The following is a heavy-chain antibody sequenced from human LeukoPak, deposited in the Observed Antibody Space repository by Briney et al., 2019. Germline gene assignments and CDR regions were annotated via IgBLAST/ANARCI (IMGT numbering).Heavy chain of an antibody. J-gene: IGHJ4*02. Sequence: SETLSLTCTVSGGSISSYYWSWIRQPAGKGLEWIGRIDTRGSTNYNPSLKSRVTMSVDTSKNQFSLRLTSVTAADTAVYYCARHRDIVVVVSAITLWGQGTLVTVSS. D-gene: IGHD2-15*01. CDR1: GGSISSYY. V-gene: IGHV4-4*07. CDR3: ARHRDIVVVVSAITL. CDR2: IDTRGST.